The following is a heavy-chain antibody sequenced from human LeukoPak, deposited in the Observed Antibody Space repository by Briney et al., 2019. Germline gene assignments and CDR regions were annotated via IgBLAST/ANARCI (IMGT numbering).Heavy chain of an antibody. V-gene: IGHV4-39*07. CDR3: ARGRKYTSGYRVTELGSGYSDY. D-gene: IGHD5-18*01. J-gene: IGHJ4*02. CDR1: GGSISSSSYY. CDR2: INHSGST. Sequence: SETLSLTCTVSGGSISSSSYYWGWIRQTPGKGLEWIGEINHSGSTNYNPSLKRRVTISVGTSQKQFSLRLTSVTAADTAVYYCARGRKYTSGYRVTELGSGYSDYWGQGTLVTVSS.